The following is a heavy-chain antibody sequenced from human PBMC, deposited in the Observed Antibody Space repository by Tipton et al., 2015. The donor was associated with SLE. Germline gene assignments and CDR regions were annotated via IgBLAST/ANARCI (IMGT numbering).Heavy chain of an antibody. CDR2: ISSSSTYI. CDR3: ARVMVRGVVYYYYYMDV. Sequence: SLRLSCAASGFIFSSYSMNWVRQAPGKGLEWVSSISSSSTYIYYADSVKGRFTISRDNAKNALHLQMNSLRAEDTAVYYCARVMVRGVVYYYYYMDVWGKGTTVTVSS. V-gene: IGHV3-21*03. J-gene: IGHJ6*03. CDR1: GFIFSSYS. D-gene: IGHD3-10*01.